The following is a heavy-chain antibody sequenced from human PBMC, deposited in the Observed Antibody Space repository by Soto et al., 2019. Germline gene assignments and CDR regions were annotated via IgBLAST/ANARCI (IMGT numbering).Heavy chain of an antibody. CDR3: ARDRVARNGGYWYYGMDV. Sequence: LSLTCTVSGGSISSYYWSWIRQPPGKGLEWIGYIYYSGSTNYNPSLKSRVTISVDTSKNQFSLKLSSVTAADTAVYYCARDRVARNGGYWYYGMDVWGQGTTVTVSS. J-gene: IGHJ6*02. CDR1: GGSISSYY. D-gene: IGHD3-16*01. V-gene: IGHV4-59*01. CDR2: IYYSGST.